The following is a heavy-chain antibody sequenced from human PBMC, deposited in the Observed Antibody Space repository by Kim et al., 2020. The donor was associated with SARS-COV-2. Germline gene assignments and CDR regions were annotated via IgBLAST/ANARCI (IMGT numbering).Heavy chain of an antibody. J-gene: IGHJ4*02. V-gene: IGHV4-34*01. Sequence: NYNPSLKSRVTISVDTSKNQFSLKLSSVTAADTAVYYCARGFWGGYYFDYWGQGTLVTVSS. CDR3: ARGFWGGYYFDY. D-gene: IGHD3-3*01.